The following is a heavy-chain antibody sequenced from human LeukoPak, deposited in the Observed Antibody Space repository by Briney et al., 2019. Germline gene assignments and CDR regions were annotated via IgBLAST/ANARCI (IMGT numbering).Heavy chain of an antibody. CDR2: IAVTGGT. V-gene: IGHV3-23*01. CDR3: ARVLRYCSGGNCYSGGLGYMDV. J-gene: IGHJ6*03. D-gene: IGHD2-15*01. CDR1: GFTLSNYA. Sequence: GGSLRLSCTASGFTLSNYAMSWVRQGPGKGLEWVSAIAVTGGTYHADSVRGRLTISRDSSKNSLFLQMNSLRAGDTAVYYCARVLRYCSGGNCYSGGLGYMDVWGKGTTVTISS.